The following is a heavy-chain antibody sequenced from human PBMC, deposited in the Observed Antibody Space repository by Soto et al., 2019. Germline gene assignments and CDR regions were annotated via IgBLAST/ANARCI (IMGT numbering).Heavy chain of an antibody. CDR2: IIPIFGTA. V-gene: IGHV1-69*01. CDR3: ARDLLHYDSSGHWGWFDP. D-gene: IGHD3-22*01. Sequence: QVQLVQSGAEVKKPGSSVKVSCKASGGTFSSYAISWVRQAPGQGLEWMGGIIPIFGTANYAQKFQGRVTITADESTSTAYMELSSLRSEDSAVYYCARDLLHYDSSGHWGWFDPWGQGTLVTVSS. J-gene: IGHJ5*02. CDR1: GGTFSSYA.